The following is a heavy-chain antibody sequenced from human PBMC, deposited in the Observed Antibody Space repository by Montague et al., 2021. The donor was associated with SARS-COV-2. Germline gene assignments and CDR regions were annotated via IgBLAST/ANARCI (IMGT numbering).Heavy chain of an antibody. CDR1: GGSISSYY. Sequence: SETLSLTCTVSGGSISSYYWSWIRQPPGKGLEWIGYIYYSGSTNXXPSLKSRVTISVDTSKNQFSLKLSSVTAAYTAVYYCAREPDYGDYFDYWGQGTLVTVSS. J-gene: IGHJ4*02. V-gene: IGHV4-59*01. CDR3: AREPDYGDYFDY. D-gene: IGHD4-17*01. CDR2: IYYSGST.